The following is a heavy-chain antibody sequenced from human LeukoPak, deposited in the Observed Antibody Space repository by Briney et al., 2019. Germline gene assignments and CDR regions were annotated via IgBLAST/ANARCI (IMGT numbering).Heavy chain of an antibody. J-gene: IGHJ3*02. CDR3: ARDLHYYDSSGYKMGAFDI. CDR1: GYTFTSYY. Sequence: ASVKVSCKASGYTFTSYYMHWVRQAPGQGLEWMGIINPSGGSTSYAQKFQGRVTMTRDMSTSTVYMELSSLRSEDTAVYYCARDLHYYDSSGYKMGAFDIWGQGTMVTVSS. D-gene: IGHD3-22*01. CDR2: INPSGGST. V-gene: IGHV1-46*01.